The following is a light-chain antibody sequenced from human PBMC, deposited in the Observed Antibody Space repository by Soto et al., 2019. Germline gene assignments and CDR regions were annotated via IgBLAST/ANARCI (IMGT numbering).Light chain of an antibody. Sequence: TLCFSPVERSTLSCRASQSIINNYLAWSQHKPGQAPRLLIYGPSSRATGIPDRFSGSGSGTDFTLTISRLEPEDFAVYYCEQYGGFPLTFGRGPNVDIK. J-gene: IGKJ3*01. CDR2: GPS. CDR3: EQYGGFPLT. V-gene: IGKV3-20*01. CDR1: QSIINNY.